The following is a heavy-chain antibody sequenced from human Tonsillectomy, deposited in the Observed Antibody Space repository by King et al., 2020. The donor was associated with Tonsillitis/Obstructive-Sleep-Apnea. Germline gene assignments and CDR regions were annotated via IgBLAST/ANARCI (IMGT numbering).Heavy chain of an antibody. J-gene: IGHJ5*02. D-gene: IGHD3-3*01. CDR2: ISGSGGST. CDR1: GFTFSSYA. V-gene: IGHV3-23*04. CDR3: ATLNYDFWSASPTYNCFDP. Sequence: VQLVESGGGLVQPGGSLRLSCAASGFTFSSYAMSWVRQAPGKGLEWVSAISGSGGSTYYADSVKGRFTISRDNSKNTLYLQMNSLRAEDTAVYYCATLNYDFWSASPTYNCFDPWGQGTLVTVSS.